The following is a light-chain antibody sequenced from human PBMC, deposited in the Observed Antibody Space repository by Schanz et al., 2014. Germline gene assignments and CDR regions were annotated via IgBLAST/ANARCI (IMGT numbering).Light chain of an antibody. CDR1: SSDVGSYNY. J-gene: IGLJ3*02. CDR3: CSFTSRSTWV. CDR2: DVS. Sequence: QSALTQPAFVSGSPGQSITISCTGTSSDVGSYNYVSWYQQHPGKAPKLMIYDVSNRPSGVSNRFSGSKFGNTASLLISGLQSDDEADYYCCSFTSRSTWVFGVGTKLTVL. V-gene: IGLV2-14*01.